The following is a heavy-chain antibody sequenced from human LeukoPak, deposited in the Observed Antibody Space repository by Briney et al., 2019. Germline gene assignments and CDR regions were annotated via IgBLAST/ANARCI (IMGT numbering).Heavy chain of an antibody. J-gene: IGHJ4*02. Sequence: GGSLRLSCAASGFTFSSYGMSWVRQAPGKGLEWVSGISGSGGSTYYADSVKGRLTISRDNSKNTLYLQMNSLRAEDTAVYYCAKDHGIFEVVTDTYYFDYWGQGTLVTVSS. CDR1: GFTFSSYG. D-gene: IGHD3-3*01. CDR3: AKDHGIFEVVTDTYYFDY. V-gene: IGHV3-23*01. CDR2: ISGSGGST.